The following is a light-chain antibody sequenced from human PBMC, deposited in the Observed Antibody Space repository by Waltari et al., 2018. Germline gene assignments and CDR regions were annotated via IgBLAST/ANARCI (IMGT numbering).Light chain of an antibody. CDR2: AAS. J-gene: IGKJ4*01. CDR1: QTIRSN. Sequence: DIQMTQSPSSLSASVGDRVTITCRASQTIRSNLNWYHQKSGKAPKLLMYAASSLQSGVPSRFSGSGSGTDFTLTISSLQPEDFATYYCQQSYSTPLTFGGGTKVEIK. V-gene: IGKV1-39*01. CDR3: QQSYSTPLT.